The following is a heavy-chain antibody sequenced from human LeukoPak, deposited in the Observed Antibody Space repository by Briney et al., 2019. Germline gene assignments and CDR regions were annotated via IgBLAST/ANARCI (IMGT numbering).Heavy chain of an antibody. CDR1: SGSISSYY. Sequence: SETLSLTCTVSSGSISSYYWSWIRQPPGKGLEWIGYVYYSGSANYNPSLKSRVTISVDTSKNQFSLKLSSVTAAYTAVYFCARVPITARKYYFDYWGQGALVTVSS. V-gene: IGHV4-59*01. CDR2: VYYSGSA. J-gene: IGHJ4*02. CDR3: ARVPITARKYYFDY. D-gene: IGHD6-6*01.